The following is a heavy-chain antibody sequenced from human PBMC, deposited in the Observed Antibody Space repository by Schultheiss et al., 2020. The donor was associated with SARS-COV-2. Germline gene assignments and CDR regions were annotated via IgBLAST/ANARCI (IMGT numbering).Heavy chain of an antibody. V-gene: IGHV3-23*01. D-gene: IGHD2-15*01. CDR2: ISGSGGST. Sequence: GGSLRLSCAASGFTFSSYAMSWVRQAPGKGLEWVSAISGSGGSTYYADSVKGRFTISRDNSKNTLYLQMNSLRAEDTAVYYCARDGQDIVVVVAAILDYWGQGTLVTVSS. J-gene: IGHJ4*02. CDR3: ARDGQDIVVVVAAILDY. CDR1: GFTFSSYA.